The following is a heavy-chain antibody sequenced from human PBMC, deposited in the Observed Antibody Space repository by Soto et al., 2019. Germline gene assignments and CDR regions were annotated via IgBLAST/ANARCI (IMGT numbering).Heavy chain of an antibody. Sequence: ASVKVSCKASGYTFTSYGISWVRQAPGQGLEWMGWMNPNSGNTGYAQKFQGRVTMTRNTSISTAYMELSSLRSEDTAVYYCARKGWYCISTSCYWTYYYYYGMDVWGQGTTVTVSS. CDR2: MNPNSGNT. D-gene: IGHD2-2*01. V-gene: IGHV1-8*02. J-gene: IGHJ6*02. CDR1: GYTFTSYG. CDR3: ARKGWYCISTSCYWTYYYYYGMDV.